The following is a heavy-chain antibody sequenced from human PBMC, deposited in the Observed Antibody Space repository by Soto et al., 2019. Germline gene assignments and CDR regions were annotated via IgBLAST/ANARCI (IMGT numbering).Heavy chain of an antibody. CDR2: ISGSGGST. J-gene: IGHJ6*03. V-gene: IGHV3-23*01. CDR1: GFTFSSYA. D-gene: IGHD1-1*01. CDR3: AKNTLEEYYMDV. Sequence: PGGSLRLSCAASGFTFSSYAMSWVRQAPGKGLEWVSAISGSGGSTYYADSVKGRFTISRDNSKNTPYLQMNSLRAEDTAVYYCAKNTLEEYYMDVWGKGTTVTVSS.